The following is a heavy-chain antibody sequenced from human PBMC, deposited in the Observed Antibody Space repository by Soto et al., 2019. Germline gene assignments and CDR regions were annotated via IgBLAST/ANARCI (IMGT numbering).Heavy chain of an antibody. CDR1: GFTFSSYA. V-gene: IGHV3-23*01. CDR2: ISGSGGST. CDR3: ATAGYSSGWSPFDY. Sequence: EVQLLESGGGLVQPGGSLRLSCAASGFTFSSYAMSWVRQAPGKGLEWVSAISGSGGSTYYADSVKGRFTISRDNSKNTLYQQMSSLRAEDTAVYYCATAGYSSGWSPFDYWGQGTLVTVSS. J-gene: IGHJ4*02. D-gene: IGHD6-19*01.